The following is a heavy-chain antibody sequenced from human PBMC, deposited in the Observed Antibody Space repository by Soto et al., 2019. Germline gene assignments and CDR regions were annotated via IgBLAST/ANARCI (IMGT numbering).Heavy chain of an antibody. CDR2: ISSSSSTI. J-gene: IGHJ3*02. V-gene: IGHV3-48*01. D-gene: IGHD3-3*01. Sequence: GGSLRLSCAASGFTFSSYTMNWVRQAPGKGLEWVSYISSSSSTIYYADSVKGRFTISRDNAKNSLYLKMNSLRAEDTAVYYCARDAVLRRVPGYDLGPQSGPGAFDIWGQGTMVTVSS. CDR3: ARDAVLRRVPGYDLGPQSGPGAFDI. CDR1: GFTFSSYT.